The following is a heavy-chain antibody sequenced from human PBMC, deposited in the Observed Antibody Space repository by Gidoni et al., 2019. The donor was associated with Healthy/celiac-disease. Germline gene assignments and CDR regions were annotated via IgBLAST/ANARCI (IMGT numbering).Heavy chain of an antibody. Sequence: EVQLVESGGGLVKPGGSLRLSCAASGFTFSSYSMNWVRQAPGKGLEWVSSISSSSSYIYYADSVKGRFTIARDNAKNSLYLQMNSLRAEDTAVYYCARAYYYDSSGYYLPHYWGQGTLVTVSS. CDR1: GFTFSSYS. V-gene: IGHV3-21*01. CDR3: ARAYYYDSSGYYLPHY. J-gene: IGHJ4*02. CDR2: ISSSSSYI. D-gene: IGHD3-22*01.